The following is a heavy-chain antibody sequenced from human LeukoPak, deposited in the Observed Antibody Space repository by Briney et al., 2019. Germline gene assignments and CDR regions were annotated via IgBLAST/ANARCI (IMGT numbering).Heavy chain of an antibody. D-gene: IGHD3-9*01. Sequence: GGSLRLSCTPSGFTIGDYAMSWIRQAPGKGLEWVGFIRTKAYGGTTEYAASVKGRFTISRDDSKSIAYLQMNSLKTEDTAIYYCTRDPPTSLVSDIWGQGTLVTVSS. CDR2: IRTKAYGGTT. V-gene: IGHV3-49*03. CDR1: GFTIGDYA. CDR3: TRDPPTSLVSDI. J-gene: IGHJ3*02.